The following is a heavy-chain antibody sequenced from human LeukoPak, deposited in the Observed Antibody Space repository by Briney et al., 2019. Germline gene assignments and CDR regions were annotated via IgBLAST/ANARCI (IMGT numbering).Heavy chain of an antibody. CDR1: GGSISSYY. CDR2: IYYSGGT. J-gene: IGHJ6*04. V-gene: IGHV4-59*01. Sequence: SETLSLTCTVSGGSISSYYWSWIRQPPGKGLEWIGYIYYSGGTNYNPSLKSRVTISVDTSKNQFSLKLSSVTAADTAVYYCARAQVVLYTDDYGDYRNYYGMDVWGKGTTVTVSS. D-gene: IGHD4-17*01. CDR3: ARAQVVLYTDDYGDYRNYYGMDV.